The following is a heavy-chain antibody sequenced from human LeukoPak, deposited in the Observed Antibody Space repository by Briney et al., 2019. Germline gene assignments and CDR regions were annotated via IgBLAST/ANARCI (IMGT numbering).Heavy chain of an antibody. Sequence: GTSLRLSCAASGFTFSNYGMHWVRQAPGKGLEWVAVIWYDGSNKYYAGSVKGRFTISRDNSKNTLYLQMNSLRVEDTAVYYCAKERYSGSYSFDYWGQGTLVTVSS. CDR1: GFTFSNYG. CDR3: AKERYSGSYSFDY. J-gene: IGHJ4*02. D-gene: IGHD1-26*01. CDR2: IWYDGSNK. V-gene: IGHV3-33*06.